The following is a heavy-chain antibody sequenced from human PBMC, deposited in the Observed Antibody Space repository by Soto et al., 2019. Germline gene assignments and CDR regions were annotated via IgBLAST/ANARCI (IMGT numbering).Heavy chain of an antibody. J-gene: IGHJ4*02. Sequence: QVQLVQSGAEVKKPESSVKVSCKTSGGTFVRHVISWVRQAPGQGPEWMGKINPLSGIPNYAQKFQDRVTFTADTDSSTAYMELRSLRSADTAVYYCAAPACAATWCSPSHNLDHWGQGTLVTVSS. CDR1: GGTFVRHV. V-gene: IGHV1-69*09. CDR2: INPLSGIP. CDR3: AAPACAATWCSPSHNLDH. D-gene: IGHD2-2*01.